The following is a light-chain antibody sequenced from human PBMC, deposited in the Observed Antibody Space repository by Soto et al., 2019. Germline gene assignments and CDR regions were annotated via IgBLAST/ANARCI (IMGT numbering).Light chain of an antibody. J-gene: IGKJ1*01. Sequence: EIVLTQSPGTLCLSPGERATLSCRASQSVSINYLAWYQQKPGQAPRPLLYGASSRPTGIPDRFSGSGAGTDFTLTISRLESEDFAVYYCQQYGSAPWTFGQGTNLDIK. CDR2: GAS. CDR1: QSVSINY. V-gene: IGKV3-20*01. CDR3: QQYGSAPWT.